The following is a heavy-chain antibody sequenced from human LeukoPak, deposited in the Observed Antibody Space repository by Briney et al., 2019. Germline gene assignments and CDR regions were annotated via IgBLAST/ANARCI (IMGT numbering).Heavy chain of an antibody. CDR3: ARDGSYYYYYGMDV. J-gene: IGHJ6*02. V-gene: IGHV3-33*01. CDR2: IWYDGSSK. Sequence: GGSLRLSCAASGFTFSSYGMHWVRQAPGKGLEWVAVIWYDGSSKYYADSVKGRFTISRDNSKNTLYLQMNSLRAEDTAVYYCARDGSYYYYYGMDVWGQGTTVTVSS. CDR1: GFTFSSYG. D-gene: IGHD1-26*01.